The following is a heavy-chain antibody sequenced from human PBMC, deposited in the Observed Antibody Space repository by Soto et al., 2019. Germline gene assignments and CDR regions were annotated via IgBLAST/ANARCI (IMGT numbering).Heavy chain of an antibody. D-gene: IGHD3-22*01. V-gene: IGHV4-59*01. CDR1: DGTISSYD. CDR2: IYYSGST. CDR3: ASGLGDYYDSSGYYPSYFDY. Sequence: SETMSVTCTVADGTISSYDWSWIRKTTGKGLEWIGYIYYSGSTNYNPSLKSRVTISVDTSKNQFSLKLSSVTAADTAVYYCASGLGDYYDSSGYYPSYFDYWGQGTLVTVSS. J-gene: IGHJ4*02.